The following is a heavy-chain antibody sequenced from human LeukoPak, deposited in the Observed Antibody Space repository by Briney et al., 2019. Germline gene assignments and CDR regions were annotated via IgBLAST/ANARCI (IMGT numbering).Heavy chain of an antibody. CDR1: GFTFSSYG. CDR2: IRYDGSNK. J-gene: IGHJ4*02. V-gene: IGHV3-30*02. D-gene: IGHD5-12*01. CDR3: ARGGSFDY. Sequence: GGSLRLSCAASGFTFSSYGMHWVRQAPGKGLEWVAFIRYDGSNKYYADSVKGRFTISRDSAKNSLYLQMNSLRAEDTAVYYCARGGSFDYWGQGTLVTVSS.